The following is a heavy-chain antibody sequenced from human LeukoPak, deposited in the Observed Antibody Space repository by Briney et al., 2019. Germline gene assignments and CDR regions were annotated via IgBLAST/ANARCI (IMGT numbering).Heavy chain of an antibody. J-gene: IGHJ4*02. CDR1: GYTFTSYD. CDR2: INPNSGGT. D-gene: IGHD5-18*01. Sequence: GASVKVSCKASGYTFTSYDINWVRQATGQGLEWVGWINPNSGGTNYAQKFQGRVTMTRDTSISTAYMELSRLRSDDTAVYYCARDTYSYGFDYWGQGTLVTVSS. CDR3: ARDTYSYGFDY. V-gene: IGHV1-2*02.